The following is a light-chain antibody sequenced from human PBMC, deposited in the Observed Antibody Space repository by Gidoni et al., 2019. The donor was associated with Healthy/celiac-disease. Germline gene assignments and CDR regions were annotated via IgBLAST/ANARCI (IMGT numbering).Light chain of an antibody. CDR3: QSYDSSLSGSGV. J-gene: IGLJ2*01. Sequence: QSVLTQPPSVSGAPGQRVTISCTGSSSNIWAGYDVHWYQQRPGTAPKLLIYGNSNRPSGVPDRFSGSKSGTSASLAITGLQAEDEADYYCQSYDSSLSGSGVFGGGTKLTVL. CDR1: SSNIWAGYD. CDR2: GNS. V-gene: IGLV1-40*01.